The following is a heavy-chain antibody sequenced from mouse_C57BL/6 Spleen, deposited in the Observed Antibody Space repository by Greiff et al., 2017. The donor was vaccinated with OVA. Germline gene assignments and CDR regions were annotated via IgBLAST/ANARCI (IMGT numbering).Heavy chain of an antibody. CDR1: GFTFSDYG. V-gene: IGHV5-17*01. CDR2: ISSGSSTT. D-gene: IGHD2-12*01. Sequence: EVQGVESGGGLVKPGGSLKLSCAASGFTFSDYGMHWVRQAPAQGLEWVAYISSGSSTTYYADPLKGRFTFSSDNANNILFLHMTSLRSADTAMYYCARSYPYYYAMDYWGQGTSVTVSS. J-gene: IGHJ4*01. CDR3: ARSYPYYYAMDY.